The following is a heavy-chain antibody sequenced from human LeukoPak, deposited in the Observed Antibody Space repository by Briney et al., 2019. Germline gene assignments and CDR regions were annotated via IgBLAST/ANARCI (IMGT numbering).Heavy chain of an antibody. CDR3: AREGIRSYLADFDY. CDR2: ISAYNGNT. Sequence: GASVKVSCKASGYTFTSYGISWVRQAPGQGLEWMGWISAYNGNTNYAQRLQGRVTMTTDTSTSTAYMELRSLRSDDTAVYYCAREGIRSYLADFDYWGQGTLVTVSS. V-gene: IGHV1-18*01. J-gene: IGHJ4*02. D-gene: IGHD2/OR15-2a*01. CDR1: GYTFTSYG.